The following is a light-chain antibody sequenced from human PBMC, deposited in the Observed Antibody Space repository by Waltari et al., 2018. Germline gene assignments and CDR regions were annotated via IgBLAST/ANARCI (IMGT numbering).Light chain of an antibody. Sequence: QSALTQPASVSGSPGQSITISCTGTSSAIGGYNYVSWYQQVPGKAPKLMIYDVRNRPSGVSSRFSGSKSGNAASLTISGLQAEDEADYFCSSYIDSSTLELFGGGTSLTVL. V-gene: IGLV2-14*03. J-gene: IGLJ2*01. CDR3: SSYIDSSTLEL. CDR2: DVR. CDR1: SSAIGGYNY.